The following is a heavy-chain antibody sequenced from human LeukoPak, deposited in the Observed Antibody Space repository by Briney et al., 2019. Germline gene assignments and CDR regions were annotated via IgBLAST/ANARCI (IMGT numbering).Heavy chain of an antibody. Sequence: ASVKVSCKASGYTFTGYYMHWVRQAPGQGLEWMGWINPNSGGTNYAQKFQGRVTMTRGTSISTAYMELSRLRSDDTAVYYCARDPHRDSTDPAFDYWGQGTLVTVSS. V-gene: IGHV1-2*02. J-gene: IGHJ4*02. D-gene: IGHD4-17*01. CDR1: GYTFTGYY. CDR3: ARDPHRDSTDPAFDY. CDR2: INPNSGGT.